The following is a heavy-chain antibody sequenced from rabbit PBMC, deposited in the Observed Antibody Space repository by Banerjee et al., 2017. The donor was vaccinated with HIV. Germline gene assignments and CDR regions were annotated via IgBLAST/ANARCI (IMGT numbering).Heavy chain of an antibody. CDR1: GFDFSSNE. J-gene: IGHJ2*01. V-gene: IGHV1S45*01. CDR2: IAAGSSGST. Sequence: QEQLEESGGDLVKPEGSLTLTCTASGFDFSSNEMCWVRQAPGKGLEWIACIAAGSSGSTWYASWAKGRFTISKTSSTTVTLQMTSLTAADMATYFCARNYVNAFDPWGQGTLVTVS. D-gene: IGHD1-1*01. CDR3: ARNYVNAFDP.